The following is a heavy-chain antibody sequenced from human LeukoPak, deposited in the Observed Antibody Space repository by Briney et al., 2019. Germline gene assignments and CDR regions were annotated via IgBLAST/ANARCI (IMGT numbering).Heavy chain of an antibody. Sequence: SETLSLTCTVSCGSIGSYYWNWIRQPPGKGLEWIGYIHYSGSTNHNASLKSRVTISVDTSKNQFSLKLSSVTAADTAVYYCARDGVAGGFDYWGQGTLVTVSS. D-gene: IGHD6-19*01. CDR3: ARDGVAGGFDY. J-gene: IGHJ4*02. CDR1: CGSIGSYY. CDR2: IHYSGST. V-gene: IGHV4-59*01.